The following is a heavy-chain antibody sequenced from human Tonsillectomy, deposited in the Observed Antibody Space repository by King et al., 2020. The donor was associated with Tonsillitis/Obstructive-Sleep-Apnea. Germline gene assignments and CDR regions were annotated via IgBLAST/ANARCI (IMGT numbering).Heavy chain of an antibody. V-gene: IGHV3-64D*06. J-gene: IGHJ4*02. Sequence: VQLVESGGGLVQPGGSLRLSCSASGFTFSTNTMHWVRQAPGKGLEYVSGISSSGGSTYLADSVKGRFTISRDNSKNTPYLQISSLRAEDTDVYYCVKTGSVAEQQLTYWFDYWGQGTLVTVSS. CDR3: VKTGSVAEQQLTYWFDY. CDR1: GFTFSTNT. D-gene: IGHD6-13*01. CDR2: ISSSGGST.